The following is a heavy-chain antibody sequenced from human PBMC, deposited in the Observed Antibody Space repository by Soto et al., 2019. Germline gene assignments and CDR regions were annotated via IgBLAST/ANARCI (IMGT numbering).Heavy chain of an antibody. CDR1: GYTFTSYG. Sequence: QVQLVQSGAEVKKPGASVKVSCKASGYTFTSYGISWVRQAPGQGLEWIGWISAYNGNTNYAQKLQGRVTMTTDTSTSTAYMELRSLRSADTAVYYCARGSGWSKTEYYYGMDVWGQGTTVTVSS. V-gene: IGHV1-18*01. CDR2: ISAYNGNT. D-gene: IGHD6-19*01. CDR3: ARGSGWSKTEYYYGMDV. J-gene: IGHJ6*02.